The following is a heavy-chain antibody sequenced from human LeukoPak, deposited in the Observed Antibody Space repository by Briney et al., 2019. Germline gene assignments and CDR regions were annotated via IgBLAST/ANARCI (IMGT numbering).Heavy chain of an antibody. V-gene: IGHV3-48*03. CDR1: GFTFSSYE. J-gene: IGHJ4*02. CDR3: AKGACGSYGLYYFDY. CDR2: ISSSGSTI. Sequence: GGSLRLSFAASGFTFSSYEMNWVRQAPGKGLECVSYISSSGSTIYYADSVKGRFTISRDNAKNSLYLQMISLRAEDTAVYYCAKGACGSYGLYYFDYWGQGTLVIVSS. D-gene: IGHD4-17*01.